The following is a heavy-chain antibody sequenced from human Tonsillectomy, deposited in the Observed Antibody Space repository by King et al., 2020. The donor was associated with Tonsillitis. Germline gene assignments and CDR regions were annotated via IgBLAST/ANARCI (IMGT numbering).Heavy chain of an antibody. D-gene: IGHD6-13*01. V-gene: IGHV3-15*01. CDR1: GFIFNNAW. Sequence: VQLVESGGGLVKPGGSLRLSCAASGFIFNNAWMSWVRQAPGKGLEWVGRIKSKTDDGTTDFAAPVKGRFTISRHDSKNTMYLQMNSLKTEDTAVYYCTASIAAAGTDNYAMDVWGQGTTVTVSS. CDR3: TASIAAAGTDNYAMDV. CDR2: IKSKTDDGTT. J-gene: IGHJ6*02.